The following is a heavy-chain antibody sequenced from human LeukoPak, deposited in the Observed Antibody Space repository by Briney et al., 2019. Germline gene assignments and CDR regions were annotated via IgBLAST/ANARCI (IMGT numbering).Heavy chain of an antibody. Sequence: SGPTLVNPTQTLTLTCTFSGFSLSTSGMCVSWIRQPPGKALEWLARIDWDDDKYYSTSLKTRLTISKDTSKNQVVLTMTNMDPXXXXXXYXXXXYYYDSSGYYENWFDPWGQGTLVTVSS. CDR1: GFSLSTSGMC. J-gene: IGHJ5*02. CDR3: XXXYYYDSSGYYENWFDP. CDR2: IDWDDDK. V-gene: IGHV2-70*11. D-gene: IGHD3-22*01.